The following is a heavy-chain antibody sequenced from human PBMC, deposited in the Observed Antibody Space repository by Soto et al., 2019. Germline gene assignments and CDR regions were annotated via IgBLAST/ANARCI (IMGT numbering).Heavy chain of an antibody. CDR1: GNIVTNYG. V-gene: IGHV1-18*01. Sequence: QVRLVQSGAEVKKPGATVRVSCKASGNIVTNYGINWVRQAPGQGLEWLGCISGYTGSAHYSHKLQDRITMTIGTSTTPAYMELTSLTSDDTALYYCATGGGALDVWGQGTLVTVSA. CDR2: ISGYTGSA. CDR3: ATGGGALDV. J-gene: IGHJ3*01.